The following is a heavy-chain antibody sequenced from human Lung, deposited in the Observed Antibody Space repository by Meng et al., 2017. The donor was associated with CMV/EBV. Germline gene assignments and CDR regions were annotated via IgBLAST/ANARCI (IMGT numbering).Heavy chain of an antibody. CDR1: GGSISSSSYY. CDR3: ASTNYDFWSGYWRGSFDY. Sequence: GSLRLXXTVSGGSISSSSYYWGWIRQPPGKGLEWIGSIYYSGSTYYNPSLKSRVTISVDTSKNQFSLKLSSVTAADTAVYYCASTNYDFWSGYWRGSFDYWGQGXLVTVSS. CDR2: IYYSGST. J-gene: IGHJ4*02. D-gene: IGHD3-3*01. V-gene: IGHV4-39*07.